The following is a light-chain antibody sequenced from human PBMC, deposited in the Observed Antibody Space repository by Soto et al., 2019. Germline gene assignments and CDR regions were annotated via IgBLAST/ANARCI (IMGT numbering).Light chain of an antibody. J-gene: IGLJ1*01. CDR3: SSYTSSSSPYV. CDR1: SSDVGGYNY. Sequence: QSALTQPASVSGSPGQSITISCTGTSSDVGGYNYVSWYQQHPGKAPKLMIYDVSNRPSGVSNRFSGSKSGNTASLTISGLQAEDDAYYYCSSYTSSSSPYVFGTGPKVTVL. CDR2: DVS. V-gene: IGLV2-14*01.